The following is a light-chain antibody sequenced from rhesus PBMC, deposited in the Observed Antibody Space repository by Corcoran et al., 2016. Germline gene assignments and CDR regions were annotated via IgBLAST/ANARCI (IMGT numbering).Light chain of an antibody. V-gene: IGKV3-24*04. CDR2: AAS. CDR1: QSVGST. J-gene: IGKJ1*01. Sequence: ETVVTQSPATLSLSPGERATLSCRASQSVGSTLAWYQQKPGQAPKLLIFAASSRATGLPDRFSGRGSGTEFTLTISSLEPEDVGVYYCQTYNNWRTFGQGTKVEIK. CDR3: QTYNNWRT.